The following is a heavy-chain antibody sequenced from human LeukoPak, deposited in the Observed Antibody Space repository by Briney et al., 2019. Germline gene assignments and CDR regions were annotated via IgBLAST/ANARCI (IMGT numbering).Heavy chain of an antibody. CDR2: ISWNSGSI. V-gene: IGHV3-9*01. Sequence: GRSLRLSCAASGFTFGDYAMHWVRRAPGKGLEWVSFISWNSGSILYADSVKGRFSISRDNAKNSLYLQMNSLRAEDTAFYYCAKALRDTFYFYYMDVRGKGTTVTVSS. J-gene: IGHJ6*03. D-gene: IGHD5-18*01. CDR3: AKALRDTFYFYYMDV. CDR1: GFTFGDYA.